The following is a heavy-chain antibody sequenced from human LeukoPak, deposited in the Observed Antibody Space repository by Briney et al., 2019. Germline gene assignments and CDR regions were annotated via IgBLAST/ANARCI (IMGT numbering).Heavy chain of an antibody. Sequence: GGSLRLSCAASGFTFSSYWMNWVRQAPGKGLEWVANIKQDGSEKYYVDSVKGRFTISRDNAKNSLYLQMNSLKASDTAMYYCARRRNLYSGSYYPFDYWGQGTLVTVSS. CDR3: ARRRNLYSGSYYPFDY. CDR1: GFTFSSYW. V-gene: IGHV3-7*03. J-gene: IGHJ4*02. CDR2: IKQDGSEK. D-gene: IGHD1-26*01.